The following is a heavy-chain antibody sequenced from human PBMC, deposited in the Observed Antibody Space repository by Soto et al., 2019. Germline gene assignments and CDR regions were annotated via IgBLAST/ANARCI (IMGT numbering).Heavy chain of an antibody. J-gene: IGHJ4*02. V-gene: IGHV1-69*13. CDR2: IIPIFGTA. CDR3: ARVFDYYDSSGYYPGPFDY. D-gene: IGHD3-22*01. Sequence: SVKVSCKASGGTFSSYAISWVRQAPGQGLEWMGGIIPIFGTANYAQKFQGRVTITADESTSTAYMELSSLRSEDTAVYYCARVFDYYDSSGYYPGPFDYWGQGTLVTVSS. CDR1: GGTFSSYA.